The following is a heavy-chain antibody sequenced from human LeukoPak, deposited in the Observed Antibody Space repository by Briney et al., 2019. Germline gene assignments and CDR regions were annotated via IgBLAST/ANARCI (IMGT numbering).Heavy chain of an antibody. Sequence: ASVKVSCKASGGTFSNSVISWVRQAPGQGLEWMGGIIPIFDKTNYAQKFQDSVTITADESTSTAYMELSTLRSEDTAVYYCARDSGNDFGANWGQGTLVTVSS. J-gene: IGHJ4*02. CDR3: ARDSGNDFGAN. CDR2: IIPIFDKT. D-gene: IGHD4-17*01. V-gene: IGHV1-69*01. CDR1: GGTFSNSV.